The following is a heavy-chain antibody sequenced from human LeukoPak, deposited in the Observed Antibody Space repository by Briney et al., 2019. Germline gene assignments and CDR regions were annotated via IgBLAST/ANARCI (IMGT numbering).Heavy chain of an antibody. D-gene: IGHD3-10*01. CDR2: IYSSYFT. CDR1: GDSMSGYS. Sequence: SETLSLTCTVSGDSMSGYSWSWLRQPAGEELEWIGRIYSSYFTEYNLSLDGRVTMSIDTSKNQFSLMLDSVTAADTAVYYCARVHIVTGTYFDSWGQGALVTVSS. CDR3: ARVHIVTGTYFDS. V-gene: IGHV4-4*07. J-gene: IGHJ4*02.